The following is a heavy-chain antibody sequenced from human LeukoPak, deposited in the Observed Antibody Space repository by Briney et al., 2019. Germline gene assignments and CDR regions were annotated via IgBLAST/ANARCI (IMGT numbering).Heavy chain of an antibody. V-gene: IGHV3-23*01. CDR3: AKGDRSTANALSHFDY. D-gene: IGHD5-18*01. CDR2: ISGSGGST. CDR1: GFTFSSYA. Sequence: GGSLRLSCAASGFTFSSYAMSWVRQAPGKGLEWVSAISGSGGSTYYADSVKGRFTISRDNSKNTLYLQMNSLRAEDTAVYYCAKGDRSTANALSHFDYWGQGTLVTVSS. J-gene: IGHJ4*02.